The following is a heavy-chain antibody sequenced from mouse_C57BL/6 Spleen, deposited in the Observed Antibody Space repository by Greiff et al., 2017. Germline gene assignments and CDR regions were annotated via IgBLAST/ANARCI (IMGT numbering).Heavy chain of an antibody. CDR2: ISSGGSYT. D-gene: IGHD2-4*01. V-gene: IGHV5-6*01. CDR3: ARGDYDGGYAMDY. Sequence: EVILVESGGDLVKPGGSLKLSCAASGFTFSSYGMSWVRQTPDKRLEWVATISSGGSYTYYPDSVKGRFTISRDNAKNTLYLQMSSLKSEDTAMYYCARGDYDGGYAMDYWGQGTSVTVSS. CDR1: GFTFSSYG. J-gene: IGHJ4*01.